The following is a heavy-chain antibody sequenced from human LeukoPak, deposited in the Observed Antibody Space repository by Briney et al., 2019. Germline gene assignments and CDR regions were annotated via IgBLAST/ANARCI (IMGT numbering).Heavy chain of an antibody. J-gene: IGHJ6*02. CDR2: IYYSGST. CDR1: GGSIGSSSYY. D-gene: IGHD3-10*01. Sequence: SETLSLTCTVSGGSIGSSSYYWGWIRQPPGKGLEWIGSIYYSGSTYYNPSLKSRVTISVDTSKNQFSLKLSSVTAADTAVYYCAKTWDYYGSGSYPYYYGMDVWGQGTTVTVSS. CDR3: AKTWDYYGSGSYPYYYGMDV. V-gene: IGHV4-39*01.